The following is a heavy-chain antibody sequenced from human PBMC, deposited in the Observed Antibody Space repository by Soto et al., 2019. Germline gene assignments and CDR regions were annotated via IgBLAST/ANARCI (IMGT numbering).Heavy chain of an antibody. J-gene: IGHJ4*02. CDR3: ARQAGYPKHFDY. CDR2: IYHSGST. D-gene: IGHD3-9*01. CDR1: GGSISSGGYS. Sequence: SETLSLTCAVSGGSISSGGYSWSWIRQPPGKGLEWIGYIYHSGSTYYNPSLKSRVTVSVDRSKNQFSLKLSSVTAADTAVYYCARQAGYPKHFDYWGQGTRVTVSS. V-gene: IGHV4-30-2*01.